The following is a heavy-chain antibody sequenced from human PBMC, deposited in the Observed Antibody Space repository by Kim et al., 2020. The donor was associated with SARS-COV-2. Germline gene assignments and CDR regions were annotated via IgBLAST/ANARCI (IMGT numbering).Heavy chain of an antibody. D-gene: IGHD6-6*01. V-gene: IGHV1-18*04. J-gene: IGHJ5*02. Sequence: ASVKVSCKASGYTFATYGISWVRQAPGQGLEWMGWISAYNGDTKYAQKFQGRVTMTTDTPTSTAYMELRSLRLDDTAVYYCARDRVAVRPGWFDPWGQGILVTVSS. CDR1: GYTFATYG. CDR2: ISAYNGDT. CDR3: ARDRVAVRPGWFDP.